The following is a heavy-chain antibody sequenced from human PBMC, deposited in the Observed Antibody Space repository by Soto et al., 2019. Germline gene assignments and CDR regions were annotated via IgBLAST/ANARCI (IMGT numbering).Heavy chain of an antibody. CDR3: ARDAVAGYNWFDP. J-gene: IGHJ5*02. Sequence: SETLPLSYAVSEHYSSSGYYWGSIRQPPGKGLEWIGSIYHSGSTNYNPSLKSRVTISVDKSKNQFSLKLSSVTAADTAVYYCARDAVAGYNWFDPWGQGTLVTVPS. D-gene: IGHD6-19*01. CDR2: IYHSGST. V-gene: IGHV4-38-2*02. CDR1: EHYSSSGYY.